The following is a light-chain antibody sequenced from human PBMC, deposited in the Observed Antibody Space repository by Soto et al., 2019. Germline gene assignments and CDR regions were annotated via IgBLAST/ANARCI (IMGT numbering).Light chain of an antibody. CDR1: SSNIASNT. Sequence: QSVLTQPPSASGTPGQRVTISCSGSSSNIASNTVNWYQQLPGTAPKLLIHSNNQRPSGVPDRFSGSKSGTSASLAIIGLQSEDAADYYCTAWDDSLNGYVFGTGTKVTVL. V-gene: IGLV1-44*01. J-gene: IGLJ1*01. CDR2: SNN. CDR3: TAWDDSLNGYV.